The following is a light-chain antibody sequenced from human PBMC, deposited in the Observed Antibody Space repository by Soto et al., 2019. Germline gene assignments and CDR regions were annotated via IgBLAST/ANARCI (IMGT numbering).Light chain of an antibody. J-gene: IGKJ4*01. Sequence: EIVLTQSPGTLSLSPGERATLSCRASQSVSNNYLAWYQQKPGQAPRLLIYGASTRATGIPARFSGSGSGTEFTLTIDSLQSEDFAIYFCQQYNNWPGTFGGGTKVDI. V-gene: IGKV3-15*01. CDR1: QSVSNN. CDR3: QQYNNWPGT. CDR2: GAS.